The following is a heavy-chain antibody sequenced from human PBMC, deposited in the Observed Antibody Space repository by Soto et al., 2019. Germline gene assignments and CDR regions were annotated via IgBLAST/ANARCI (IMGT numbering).Heavy chain of an antibody. CDR3: TVGGGWLTDY. Sequence: QVQLQESGPGLVKTSETLSLTCSVSGGSLSSGFWGWFRQPPGKGLEWIGFIHYSGSTTYNPSLTSRLTISLDTSKNHFSLRLSSVTAADTALYYCTVGGGWLTDYWGQGTLVTVSS. D-gene: IGHD5-12*01. CDR1: GGSLSSGF. V-gene: IGHV4-59*01. J-gene: IGHJ4*02. CDR2: IHYSGST.